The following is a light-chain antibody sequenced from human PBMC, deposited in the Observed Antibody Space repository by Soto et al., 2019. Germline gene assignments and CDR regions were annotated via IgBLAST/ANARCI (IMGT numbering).Light chain of an antibody. Sequence: DIQMTQSPSTLSATAGDRVTITCRASQSISSWLAWYQQNPGKAPKLLIYAASTLQNGVPSTFSGSGSGTEFTLTISSLQPEDFGTYYCQQFKSYPITFGQGTRL. CDR3: QQFKSYPIT. J-gene: IGKJ5*01. CDR2: AAS. V-gene: IGKV1-5*01. CDR1: QSISSW.